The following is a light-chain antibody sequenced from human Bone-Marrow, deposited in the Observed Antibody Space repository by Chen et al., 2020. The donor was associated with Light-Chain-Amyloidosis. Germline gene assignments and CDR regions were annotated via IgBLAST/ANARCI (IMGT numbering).Light chain of an antibody. CDR1: NLGSTS. CDR2: DDS. J-gene: IGLJ3*02. V-gene: IGLV3-21*02. Sequence: SYVLTQPSSVSVAPGQTAPIACGGNNLGSTSVHWYQQTPGQAPLLVVYDDSDRPSGIPARLSGSNSGNTATLTISRVEAGDEADYYCQVWDRSSDRPVFGGGTKLTVL. CDR3: QVWDRSSDRPV.